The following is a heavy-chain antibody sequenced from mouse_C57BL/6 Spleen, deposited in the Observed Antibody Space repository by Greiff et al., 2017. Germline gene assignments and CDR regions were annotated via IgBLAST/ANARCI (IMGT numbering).Heavy chain of an antibody. CDR3: ARSGLTRLDY. CDR1: GYAFSSSW. V-gene: IGHV1-82*01. Sequence: QVQLQQSGPELVKPGASVKISCKASGYAFSSSWMNWVKQRPGKGLEWIGRIYPGDGDTNYNGKFKGKATLTADKSSSTAYMQLSSLTSEDSAVYFCARSGLTRLDYWGQGTTLTVSS. J-gene: IGHJ2*01. D-gene: IGHD3-1*01. CDR2: IYPGDGDT.